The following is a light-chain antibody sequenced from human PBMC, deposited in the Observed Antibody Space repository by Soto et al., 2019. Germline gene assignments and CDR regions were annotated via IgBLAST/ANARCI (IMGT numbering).Light chain of an antibody. CDR1: SSDIGGYNY. Sequence: QSALTQPASVSGSPGQSITIFCSGTSSDIGGYNYVSWYQHHPGKAPKLIIYEGSYRPSGVSNRFSGSKSGNTASVTISGLQAEDEADYWCSSYTTANTLQVVFGGGTKLTVL. J-gene: IGLJ2*01. CDR2: EGS. V-gene: IGLV2-14*01. CDR3: SSYTTANTLQVV.